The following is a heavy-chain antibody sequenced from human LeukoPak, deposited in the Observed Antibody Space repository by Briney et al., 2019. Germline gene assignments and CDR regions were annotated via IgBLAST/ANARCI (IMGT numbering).Heavy chain of an antibody. CDR1: GFTFSSYG. V-gene: IGHV3-33*01. D-gene: IGHD3-3*01. CDR2: IWYDGSNK. J-gene: IGHJ4*02. Sequence: PGRSLRLSCAASGFTFSSYGMHWVRQAPGKGLEWVAVIWYDGSNKYYADSVKGRFTISRDNSKNTLYLQMNSLRAEDTAVYYCARDVGGSSYDFWSGYYAAWGFDYWGQGTLVTVSS. CDR3: ARDVGGSSYDFWSGYYAAWGFDY.